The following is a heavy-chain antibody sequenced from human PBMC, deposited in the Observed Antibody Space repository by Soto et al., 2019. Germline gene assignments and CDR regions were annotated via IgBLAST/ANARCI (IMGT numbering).Heavy chain of an antibody. CDR1: GFTFNNYA. CDR3: AKAHQAAAASYGMDV. CDR2: ISDNGAST. Sequence: GGSLRFSCAATGFTFNNYAMTWVRQAPGKGLEWVSGISDNGASTFYAGPVKGRFTISRDNSNNILSLVMNSLRAEDTALYYCAKAHQAAAASYGMDVWGQGTTVTVSS. V-gene: IGHV3-23*01. D-gene: IGHD6-13*01. J-gene: IGHJ6*02.